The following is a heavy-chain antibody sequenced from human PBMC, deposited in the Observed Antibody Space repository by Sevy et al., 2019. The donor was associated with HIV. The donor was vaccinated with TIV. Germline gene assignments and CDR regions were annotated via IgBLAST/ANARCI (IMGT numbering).Heavy chain of an antibody. CDR3: ATTKDYYESSGCPFDY. Sequence: ASVKVSCKVSGYTLTKLSMHWVRQAPGKGLEGMGSFDPKDGETLYGQSFQGRITMTEDTSTDTAYMELNSLRSEDTAVYYCATTKDYYESSGCPFDYWGQGTLVTVSS. V-gene: IGHV1-24*01. CDR1: GYTLTKLS. J-gene: IGHJ4*02. CDR2: FDPKDGET. D-gene: IGHD3-22*01.